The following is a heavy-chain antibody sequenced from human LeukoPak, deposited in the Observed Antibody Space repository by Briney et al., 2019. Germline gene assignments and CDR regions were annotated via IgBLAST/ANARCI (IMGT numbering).Heavy chain of an antibody. CDR2: ISYDGSNK. CDR3: AKGGVVPAAFDY. D-gene: IGHD2-2*01. CDR1: GFTFSSYG. Sequence: GRSLRLSCAAYGFTFSSYGMHWVRQAPGKGLEWVAVISYDGSNKYYADSVKGRFTISRDNSKNTLYLQMNSLIAEDTAVYYCAKGGVVPAAFDYGGQGTLVTVSS. V-gene: IGHV3-30*18. J-gene: IGHJ4*02.